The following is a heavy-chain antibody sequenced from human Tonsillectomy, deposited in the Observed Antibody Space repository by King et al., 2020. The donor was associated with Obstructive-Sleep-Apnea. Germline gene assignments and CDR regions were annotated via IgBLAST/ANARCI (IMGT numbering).Heavy chain of an antibody. J-gene: IGHJ3*02. D-gene: IGHD3-10*01. CDR3: VRGKSYFIGSQSYPHAFDI. CDR2: VYYSGGT. V-gene: IGHV4-59*01. Sequence: QLQESGPGLVRPSETLSLTCTVSGDSISTYYWSWIRQSPGKGLEWIGYVYYSGGTNYNPSLKSRVTVSVDTSKNQFSLKLISVTAADTAVYYCVRGKSYFIGSQSYPHAFDIWGQGRMVSVSS. CDR1: GDSISTYY.